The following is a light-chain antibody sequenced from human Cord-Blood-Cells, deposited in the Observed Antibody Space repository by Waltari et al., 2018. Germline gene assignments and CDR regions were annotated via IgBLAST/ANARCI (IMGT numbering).Light chain of an antibody. CDR2: ANN. V-gene: IGLV1-51*01. CDR1: RANTGNHY. Sequence: VLTQPPSVSAAPGQKVTTPCPGSRANTGNHYASWYQQLPGTAPKLPTYANNRRPSGIPCRFSGSKSGTSATLGITGLQTGDEADYYCGTWDSSLSVVFGGGTKLTVL. J-gene: IGLJ2*01. CDR3: GTWDSSLSVV.